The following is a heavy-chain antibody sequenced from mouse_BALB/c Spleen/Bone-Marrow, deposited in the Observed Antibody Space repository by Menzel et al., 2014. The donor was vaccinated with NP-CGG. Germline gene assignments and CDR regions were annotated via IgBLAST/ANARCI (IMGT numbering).Heavy chain of an antibody. CDR3: ARAVHFDY. J-gene: IGHJ2*01. CDR2: INPNNGGS. V-gene: IGHV1-22*01. Sequence: EVQLQQSGPELVEPGASVKISCKTSGYTFTDYTMHWVRQSHGKSLEWIGSINPNNGGSSCNQKFKAKATLTIDKSSSTPYMELRSLTSEDSAVYYCARAVHFDYWGQGTTLTVSS. CDR1: GYTFTDYT.